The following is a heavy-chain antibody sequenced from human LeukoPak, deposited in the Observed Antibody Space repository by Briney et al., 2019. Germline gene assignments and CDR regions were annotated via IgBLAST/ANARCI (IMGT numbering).Heavy chain of an antibody. CDR2: ISSSSTSI. V-gene: IGHV3-48*01. CDR3: AKDLRYFDWSLGGAFDY. CDR1: GFTISGYS. J-gene: IGHJ4*02. D-gene: IGHD3-9*01. Sequence: GGSLRLSCVASGFTISGYSINWVRQAPGKGLEWISYISSSSTSIYYADSVEGRFTSSRDNAKNSLYLQMNSLRAEDTAVYYCAKDLRYFDWSLGGAFDYWGQGTLVTVSS.